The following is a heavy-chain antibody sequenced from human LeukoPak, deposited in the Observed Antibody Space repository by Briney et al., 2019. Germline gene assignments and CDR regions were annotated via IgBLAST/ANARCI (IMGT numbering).Heavy chain of an antibody. V-gene: IGHV3-30*02. J-gene: IGHJ4*02. Sequence: PGGSLRLSCAASGFTFSSYGMHWVRQAPGKGLEWVAFIRYDGSNKYYADSVKGRFTISRDNSKNTLYLQMNSLRAEDTAVYYCAKDRGYYDQLAMFYWGQGTLVTVSS. D-gene: IGHD3-22*01. CDR1: GFTFSSYG. CDR2: IRYDGSNK. CDR3: AKDRGYYDQLAMFY.